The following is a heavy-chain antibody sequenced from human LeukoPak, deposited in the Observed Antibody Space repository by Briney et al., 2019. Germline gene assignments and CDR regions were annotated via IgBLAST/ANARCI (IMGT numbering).Heavy chain of an antibody. V-gene: IGHV4-34*01. D-gene: IGHD5-18*01. J-gene: IGHJ2*01. CDR2: INHSGST. CDR1: GGSFSGYY. CDR3: ARGRGIQLWFSPGHFDL. Sequence: SETLSLTCAVYGGSFSGYYWSWIRQSPGKGLEWIGEINHSGSTNYNPSLKSRVTISVDTSKNQFSLKLSSVTAADTAVYYCARGRGIQLWFSPGHFDLWGRGTLVTVSS.